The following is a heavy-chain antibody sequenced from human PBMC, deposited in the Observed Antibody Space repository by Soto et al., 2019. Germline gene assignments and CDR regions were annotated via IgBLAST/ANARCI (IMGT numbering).Heavy chain of an antibody. CDR3: AKDRPPRHYDILTGLDY. Sequence: HPGGSLRLSCAASGFTSSSYAMSWVRQAPGKGLEWVSAISGSGGSTYYADSVKGRFTISRDNSKNTLYLQMNSLRAEDTAVYYCAKDRPPRHYDILTGLDYWGQGTLVTVSS. CDR2: ISGSGGST. CDR1: GFTSSSYA. D-gene: IGHD3-9*01. V-gene: IGHV3-23*01. J-gene: IGHJ4*02.